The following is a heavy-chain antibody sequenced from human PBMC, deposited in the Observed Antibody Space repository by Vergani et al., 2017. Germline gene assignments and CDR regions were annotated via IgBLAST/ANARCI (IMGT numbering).Heavy chain of an antibody. CDR2: IYTSGST. CDR1: GGSISSGSYY. V-gene: IGHV4-61*02. Sequence: QVQLQESGPGLVKPSQTLSLTCTVSGGSISSGSYYWSWIRQPAGKGLEWIGRIYTSGSTNYNPSLKSRVTISVDTSKNQFSLKLSSVTAADTAVYYCARGLDFYYCDYWGQGTLVTVSS. D-gene: IGHD3/OR15-3a*01. J-gene: IGHJ4*02. CDR3: ARGLDFYYCDY.